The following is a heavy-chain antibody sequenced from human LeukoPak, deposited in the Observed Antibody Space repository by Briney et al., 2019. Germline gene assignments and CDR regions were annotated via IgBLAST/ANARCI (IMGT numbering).Heavy chain of an antibody. J-gene: IGHJ3*02. Sequence: SETLSLTCTVSGGSISSSSYYWGWIRQPPGKGLEWIGSIYYSGSTNYNPSLKSRVTISVDTSKNQFSLKLSSVTAADTAVYYCARQRRQLRDFDIWGQGTMVTVSS. CDR3: ARQRRQLRDFDI. CDR2: IYYSGST. CDR1: GGSISSSSYY. D-gene: IGHD5-24*01. V-gene: IGHV4-39*07.